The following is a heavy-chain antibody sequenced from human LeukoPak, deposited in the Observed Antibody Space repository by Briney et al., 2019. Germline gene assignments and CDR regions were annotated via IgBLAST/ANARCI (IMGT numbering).Heavy chain of an antibody. J-gene: IGHJ4*02. CDR3: ARGRYGDYLSDY. CDR2: ISSSSSTI. V-gene: IGHV3-48*04. CDR1: GFSFSSYS. D-gene: IGHD4-17*01. Sequence: AGGSLRLSCAVSGFSFSSYSMNWVRQAPGMGLEWVSYISSSSSTIYYADSVKGRFIISRDNARNSLFLQMSSLRAEDTAVYYCARGRYGDYLSDYWGQGTLVTVSS.